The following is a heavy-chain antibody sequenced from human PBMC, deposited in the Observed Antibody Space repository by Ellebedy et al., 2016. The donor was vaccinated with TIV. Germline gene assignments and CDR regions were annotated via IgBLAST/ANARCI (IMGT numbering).Heavy chain of an antibody. CDR2: IYSGGIT. CDR1: GFTVSSNF. Sequence: GGSLRLSCAASGFTVSSNFMTWVRQAPGKGLEWVSVIYSGGITDYADSVKGRFTISRDNSKNTVFLQMNSLRVEDTAFYYCARGLNDNGNYLRKSYSWFDPWGQGTLVTVSS. J-gene: IGHJ5*02. D-gene: IGHD4-11*01. V-gene: IGHV3-53*01. CDR3: ARGLNDNGNYLRKSYSWFDP.